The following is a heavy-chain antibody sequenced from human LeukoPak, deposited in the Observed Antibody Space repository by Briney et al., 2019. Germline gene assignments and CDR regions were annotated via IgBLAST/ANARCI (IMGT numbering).Heavy chain of an antibody. D-gene: IGHD2-15*01. CDR3: ARGCSGGSCYEYGY. CDR2: IIPILGIA. J-gene: IGHJ4*02. CDR1: GGTFSSYA. V-gene: IGHV1-69*04. Sequence: SVKVSCKASGGTFSSYAISWVRQAPGQGLEWMGRIIPILGIANYAQKFQGRVAITADKSTSTAYMELSSLRSEDTAVYYCARGCSGGSCYEYGYWGQGTLVTVSS.